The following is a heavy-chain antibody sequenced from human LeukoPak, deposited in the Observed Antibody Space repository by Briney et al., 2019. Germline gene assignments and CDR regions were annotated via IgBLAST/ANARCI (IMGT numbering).Heavy chain of an antibody. V-gene: IGHV4-38-2*02. J-gene: IGHJ4*02. CDR2: IYHSGST. CDR1: GYSISSGYY. CDR3: ARVTPEARGWGKQQLVLYYFDY. Sequence: SETLSLTCTVSGYSISSGYYWGWIRQPPGKGLEWIGSIYHSGSTYYNPSLKSRVTISVDTSKNQFSLKLSSVTAADTAVYYCARVTPEARGWGKQQLVLYYFDYWGQGTLVTVSS. D-gene: IGHD6-13*01.